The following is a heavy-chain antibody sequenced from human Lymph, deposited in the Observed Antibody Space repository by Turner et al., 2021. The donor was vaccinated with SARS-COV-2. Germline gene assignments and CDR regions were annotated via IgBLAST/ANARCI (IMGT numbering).Heavy chain of an antibody. J-gene: IGHJ6*02. Sequence: QVQLVQSGDEVKKPGASVKVSCQASGYTFTGYYMHWVRQAPGQGLEWMGWINPNSGGTNYAQKFQGRVTMTRDTSISTAYMELSRLRSDDTAVYYCARDVERYNDFWSGYSGGYGLDVWGQGTTVTVSS. D-gene: IGHD3-3*01. CDR1: GYTFTGYY. CDR2: INPNSGGT. V-gene: IGHV1-2*02. CDR3: ARDVERYNDFWSGYSGGYGLDV.